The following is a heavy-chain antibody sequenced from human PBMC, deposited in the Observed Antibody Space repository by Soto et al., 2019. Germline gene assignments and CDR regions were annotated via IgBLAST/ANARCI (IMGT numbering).Heavy chain of an antibody. CDR3: AKFMAGYCSSTSCYFTEYYFDY. D-gene: IGHD2-2*01. Sequence: GSLRLSCAASGFTFSSYAMSWVRQAPGKGLEWVSAISGSGGSTYYADSVKGRFTISRDNSKNTLYLQMNSLRAEDTAVYYCAKFMAGYCSSTSCYFTEYYFDYWGQGTLVTVSS. CDR2: ISGSGGST. V-gene: IGHV3-23*01. CDR1: GFTFSSYA. J-gene: IGHJ4*02.